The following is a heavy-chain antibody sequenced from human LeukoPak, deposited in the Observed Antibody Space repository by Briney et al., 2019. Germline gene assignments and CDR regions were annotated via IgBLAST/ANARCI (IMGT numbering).Heavy chain of an antibody. D-gene: IGHD2-15*01. Sequence: SETLSLTCSVSGGSVTSGSYYWSWIRQPAGKGLEWIGRISTSGSTNYNPSLKSRVTMSLDTSKNQFSLKLNSLAAADTAVYYCARGAALAIDYWGQGALVTVSS. V-gene: IGHV4-61*02. CDR3: ARGAALAIDY. CDR1: GGSVTSGSYY. CDR2: ISTSGST. J-gene: IGHJ4*02.